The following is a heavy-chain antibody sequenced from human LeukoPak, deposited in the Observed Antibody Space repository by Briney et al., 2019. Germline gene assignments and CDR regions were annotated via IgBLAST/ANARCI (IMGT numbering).Heavy chain of an antibody. D-gene: IGHD2-15*01. J-gene: IGHJ4*02. CDR1: GGSISSYY. Sequence: TETLSLTCTVPGGSISSYYWSWIRQPAGKGLEWIGRIYTSGSTNYNPSLKSRVTMSVDTSKNQFSLKLSSVTAADTAVYYCARDLGYCSGGSCLSFDYWGQGTLVTVSS. CDR3: ARDLGYCSGGSCLSFDY. CDR2: IYTSGST. V-gene: IGHV4-4*07.